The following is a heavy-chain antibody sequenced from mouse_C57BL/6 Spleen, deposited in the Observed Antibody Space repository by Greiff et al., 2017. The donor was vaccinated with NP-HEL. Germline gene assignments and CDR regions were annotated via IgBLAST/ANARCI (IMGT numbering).Heavy chain of an antibody. Sequence: QVQLQQPGAELVKPGASVKLSCKASGYTFTSYWMQWVKQRPGQGLEWIGEIDPSDSYTNSNQKFKDKATLTVDTCSSKAYMQLSSLTSEDSAVYYCARRGYYGSSGAYWGQVTLVTVSA. CDR3: ARRGYYGSSGAY. CDR2: IDPSDSYT. V-gene: IGHV1-50*01. D-gene: IGHD1-1*01. J-gene: IGHJ3*01. CDR1: GYTFTSYW.